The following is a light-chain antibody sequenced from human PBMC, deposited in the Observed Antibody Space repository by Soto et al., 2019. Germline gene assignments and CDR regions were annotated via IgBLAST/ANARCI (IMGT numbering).Light chain of an antibody. CDR1: NIGSKS. J-gene: IGLJ3*02. Sequence: SYELTQPPSVSVAPGKTARITCGGNNIGSKSVHWYQQKPGQAPVLVIYYNSDRPSGIPERFSGSKSGNTATLTISRVEAGEEADYYWQVLGSSYGPLVFGGGTKLTVL. CDR2: YNS. V-gene: IGLV3-21*04. CDR3: QVLGSSYGPLV.